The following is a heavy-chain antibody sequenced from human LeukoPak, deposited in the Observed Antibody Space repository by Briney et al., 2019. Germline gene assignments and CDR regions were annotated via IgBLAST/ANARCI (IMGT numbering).Heavy chain of an antibody. CDR1: GGSFSGYY. Sequence: PSETLSLTCAVYGGSFSGYYWSWIRQPPGKGLEWIGEINHSGSTNYNPSLKSRVTISVDTSKNQFSLKLSSVTAADTAVYYCAKIYGYRFDYWGQGTLVTVSS. J-gene: IGHJ4*02. D-gene: IGHD5-24*01. CDR3: AKIYGYRFDY. V-gene: IGHV4-34*01. CDR2: INHSGST.